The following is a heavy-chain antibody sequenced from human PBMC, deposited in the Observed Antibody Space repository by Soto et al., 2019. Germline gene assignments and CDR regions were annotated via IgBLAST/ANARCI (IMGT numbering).Heavy chain of an antibody. CDR3: AKDTVPVATPWFDP. CDR1: GFTFSNYA. D-gene: IGHD2-2*01. Sequence: EVQLLESGGGLVQPGGSLRLSCAASGFTFSNYAMSWVRQAPGKGLGGVSTLSGSGGSTYYADSVKGRFTISRDNSKNTLYLQMNSLRAEDTAVYYCAKDTVPVATPWFDPWGQGTLVTVSS. J-gene: IGHJ5*02. CDR2: LSGSGGST. V-gene: IGHV3-23*01.